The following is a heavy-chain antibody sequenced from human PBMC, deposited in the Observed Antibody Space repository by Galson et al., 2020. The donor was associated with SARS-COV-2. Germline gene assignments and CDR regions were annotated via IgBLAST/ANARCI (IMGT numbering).Heavy chain of an antibody. Sequence: SETLSLTCTVSGDSIGSDYWNWMRQPPGKGLEWIAYIHKSGSTDYNPSLKSRVTISKDTSRNQFSLKLTSVTAADTAVYYCAAGGRMSRVCLDCWGQGAPGTVST. J-gene: IGHJ4*02. CDR1: GDSIGSDY. CDR2: IHKSGST. V-gene: IGHV4-59*01. CDR3: AAGGRMSRVCLDC.